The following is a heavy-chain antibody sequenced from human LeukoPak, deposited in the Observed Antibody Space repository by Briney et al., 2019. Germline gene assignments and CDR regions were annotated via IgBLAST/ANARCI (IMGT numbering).Heavy chain of an antibody. Sequence: SETLSLTCTVSGGSISSTTYCWGWIRQPPGKGLEWIGSIYHSGNIYYNPSLKSRVTISVDTSKNQFSLKLSSVTAADTAVYYCARHDSSGPYNAFDIWGQGTMVTVSS. CDR2: IYHSGNI. J-gene: IGHJ3*02. CDR3: ARHDSSGPYNAFDI. D-gene: IGHD3-22*01. CDR1: GGSISSTTYC. V-gene: IGHV4-39*01.